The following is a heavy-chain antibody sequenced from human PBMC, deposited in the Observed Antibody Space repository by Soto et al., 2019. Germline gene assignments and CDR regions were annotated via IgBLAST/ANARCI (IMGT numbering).Heavy chain of an antibody. J-gene: IGHJ4*02. CDR3: ARAPASSGANYFDN. V-gene: IGHV3-33*01. CDR1: GFTFSTYG. D-gene: IGHD6-19*01. CDR2: IWYDRSNK. Sequence: QVQVAESGGGVVQPGRSLRLSCAASGFTFSTYGMHWVRQAPGKGLEWVAVIWYDRSNKYYADSVKGRFTISRDNSKNTLSLQMNSLRAEDTAVYYCARAPASSGANYFDNWGQGTLVTVSS.